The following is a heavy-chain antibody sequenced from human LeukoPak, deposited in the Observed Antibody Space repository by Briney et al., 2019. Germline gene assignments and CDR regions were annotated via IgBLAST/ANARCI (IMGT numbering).Heavy chain of an antibody. CDR3: ARVRYSSSWYALYYFDY. Sequence: ASVKVSCKASGYTFTSYGINWVRQATGQGLEWMGWMNPNSGNTGYAQKFQGRVTMTRNTSISTAYMELRSLRSDDTAVYYCARVRYSSSWYALYYFDYWGQGTLVTVSS. V-gene: IGHV1-8*01. J-gene: IGHJ4*02. CDR1: GYTFTSYG. D-gene: IGHD6-13*01. CDR2: MNPNSGNT.